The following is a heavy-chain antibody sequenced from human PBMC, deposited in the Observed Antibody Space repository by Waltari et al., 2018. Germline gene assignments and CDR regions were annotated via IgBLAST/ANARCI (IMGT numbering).Heavy chain of an antibody. CDR3: ARVFRGYCSGGSCYSGGEGY. CDR1: GFTFSSSA. V-gene: IGHV3-30*01. Sequence: QVQLVESGGGVVQPGRSLRLSCAASGFTFSSSALHWVRQAHGKGLAWVGVISYDGSNKYYADSVKGRFTISRDNSKNTLYLQMNSLRAEDTAVYYCARVFRGYCSGGSCYSGGEGYWGQGTLVTVSS. D-gene: IGHD2-15*01. J-gene: IGHJ4*02. CDR2: ISYDGSNK.